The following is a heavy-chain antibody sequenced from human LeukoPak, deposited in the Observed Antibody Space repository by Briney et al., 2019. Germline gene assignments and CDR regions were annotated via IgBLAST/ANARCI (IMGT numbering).Heavy chain of an antibody. CDR1: GYTFSNFG. Sequence: ASVKVSCKASGYTFSNFGISWVRQAPGQGLEWMGGIIPIFGTANYAQKFQGRVTITADESTSTAYMELSSLRSEDTAVYYCASRMTGAYYYYGMDVWGQGTTVTVSS. CDR2: IIPIFGTA. CDR3: ASRMTGAYYYYGMDV. V-gene: IGHV1-69*13. D-gene: IGHD3-9*01. J-gene: IGHJ6*02.